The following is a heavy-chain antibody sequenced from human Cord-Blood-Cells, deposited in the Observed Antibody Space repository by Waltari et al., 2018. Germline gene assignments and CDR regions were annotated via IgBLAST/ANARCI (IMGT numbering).Heavy chain of an antibody. CDR1: GGPISSSSYY. J-gene: IGHJ2*01. CDR2: IYYSGST. CDR3: ARKALWYFDL. V-gene: IGHV4-39*01. Sequence: QLQLQESGPGLVKPSETLSLTCTLPGGPISSSSYYWGWIRQPPGNGLEWIGSIYYSGSTYYNPSLKSRVTISVDTSKNQFSLKLSSVTAADTAVYYCARKALWYFDLWGRGTLVTVSS.